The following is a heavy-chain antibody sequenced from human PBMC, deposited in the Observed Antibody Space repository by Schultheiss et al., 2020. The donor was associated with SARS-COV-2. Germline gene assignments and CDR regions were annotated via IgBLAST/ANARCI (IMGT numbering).Heavy chain of an antibody. CDR1: GFTFGDYA. CDR2: IWYDGSNK. D-gene: IGHD2-15*01. Sequence: GGSLRLSCTASGFTFGDYAMSWVRQAPGKGLEWVAVIWYDGSNKYYADSVKGRFTISRDNSKNTLYLQMNSLRAEDTAVYYCARVPDCSGGSCYLYYYYGMDVWGQGTTVTVSS. CDR3: ARVPDCSGGSCYLYYYYGMDV. V-gene: IGHV3-30*07. J-gene: IGHJ6*02.